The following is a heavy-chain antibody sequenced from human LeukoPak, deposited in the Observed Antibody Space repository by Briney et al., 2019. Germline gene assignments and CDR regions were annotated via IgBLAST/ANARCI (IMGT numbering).Heavy chain of an antibody. CDR2: ILEDGTIQ. J-gene: IGHJ4*02. CDR3: ARVQGGGFRTADF. V-gene: IGHV3-30*04. Sequence: GGSLRLSCAASGFTFRNYMMHWVRQAPGKGLDWVAVILEDGTIQHYADFVKGRFTISRDNSRNTVFLQMNSQRGEDTAIYYCARVQGGGFRTADFWGQGTVVTVSS. CDR1: GFTFRNYM. D-gene: IGHD3-10*01.